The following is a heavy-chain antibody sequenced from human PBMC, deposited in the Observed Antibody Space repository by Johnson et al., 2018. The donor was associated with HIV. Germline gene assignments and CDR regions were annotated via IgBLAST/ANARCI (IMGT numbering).Heavy chain of an antibody. V-gene: IGHV3-53*02. CDR1: GFNVRNTY. CDR3: ATSSVGWGIDAFDI. D-gene: IGHD3-16*01. J-gene: IGHJ3*02. Sequence: VQLVETGGGLIQPGGSLRLSCKVSGFNVRNTYMGWVRQAPGKGLEWVAHITNYGATGYAASAKVRFTISSDNSENTLDIQMNSLSIEDTGVYYCATSSVGWGIDAFDIWGQGTMVTVSS. CDR2: ITNYGAT.